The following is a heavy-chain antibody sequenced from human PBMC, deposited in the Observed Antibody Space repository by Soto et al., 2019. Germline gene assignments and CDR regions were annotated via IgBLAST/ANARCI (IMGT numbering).Heavy chain of an antibody. J-gene: IGHJ4*02. Sequence: QVQLVQSGSEVKIPGASVTVSCKTSTYTFTSYGITWVRQAPGQGLEWMGWITPYNGNTNYAQKFQGRVTMTTDTSTTTAYMELRSLTSDDTAVYYCARGPRSFTVTFGDFLDYWGQGTLVTVSS. CDR1: TYTFTSYG. V-gene: IGHV1-18*01. D-gene: IGHD3-16*01. CDR2: ITPYNGNT. CDR3: ARGPRSFTVTFGDFLDY.